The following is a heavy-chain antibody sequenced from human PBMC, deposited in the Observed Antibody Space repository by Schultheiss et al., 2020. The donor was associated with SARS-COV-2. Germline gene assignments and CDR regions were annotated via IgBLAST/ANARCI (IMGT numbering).Heavy chain of an antibody. Sequence: GESLKISCAASGFTFSSYAMTWVRQAPGKGLEWVSYVSESGGVTDYAASVKGRFTISRDNPENTLYLQMRSLRAEDTAVYYCARGVGGYYTPDYWGQGTQVTVSS. J-gene: IGHJ4*02. CDR2: VSESGGVT. D-gene: IGHD3-3*01. CDR1: GFTFSSYA. CDR3: ARGVGGYYTPDY. V-gene: IGHV3-23*01.